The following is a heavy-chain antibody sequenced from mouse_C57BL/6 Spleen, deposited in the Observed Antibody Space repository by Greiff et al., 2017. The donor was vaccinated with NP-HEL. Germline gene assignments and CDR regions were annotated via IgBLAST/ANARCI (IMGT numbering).Heavy chain of an antibody. V-gene: IGHV1-80*01. J-gene: IGHJ3*01. CDR2: IYPGDGDT. Sequence: VKVVESGAELVKPGASVKISCKASGYAFSSYWMNWVKQRPGKGLEWIGQIYPGDGDTNYNGKFKGKATLTADKSSSTAYMQLSSLTSEDSAVYFCAREGTTGFAYWGQGTLVTVSA. D-gene: IGHD1-1*01. CDR1: GYAFSSYW. CDR3: AREGTTGFAY.